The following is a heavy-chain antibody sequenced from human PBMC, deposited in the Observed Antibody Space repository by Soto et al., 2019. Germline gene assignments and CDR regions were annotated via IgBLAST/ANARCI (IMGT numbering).Heavy chain of an antibody. D-gene: IGHD3-10*01. CDR1: GGSISSGDYY. Sequence: QVQLQESGPGLVKPSQTLSLTCTVSGGSISSGDYYWSWIRQPPGKGLEWIGYIYYSGSTYYNPSLKSRVTISVATAKNQFSMRLSSVTAADTAVYYCARALRWFGELLLPHFDYWGQGTLVTVSS. CDR2: IYYSGST. V-gene: IGHV4-30-4*01. CDR3: ARALRWFGELLLPHFDY. J-gene: IGHJ4*02.